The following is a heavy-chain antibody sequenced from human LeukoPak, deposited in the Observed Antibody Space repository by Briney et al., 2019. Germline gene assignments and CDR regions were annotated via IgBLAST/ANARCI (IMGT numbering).Heavy chain of an antibody. Sequence: GASVKVSCKASGGTFSSYAISWVRQAPGQGLEWMGGIIPIFGTANYAQKFQGRVTITTDESTSTAYMELSSLRSEDTAVYYCARDWAPYYYGSGQYMDVWGKGTTVTVSS. D-gene: IGHD3-10*01. CDR3: ARDWAPYYYGSGQYMDV. V-gene: IGHV1-69*05. J-gene: IGHJ6*03. CDR2: IIPIFGTA. CDR1: GGTFSSYA.